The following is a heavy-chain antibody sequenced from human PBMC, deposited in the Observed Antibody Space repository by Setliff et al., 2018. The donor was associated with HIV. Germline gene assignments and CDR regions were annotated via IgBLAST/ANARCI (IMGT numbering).Heavy chain of an antibody. V-gene: IGHV4-31*03. CDR2: VYYTGKT. Sequence: PSETLSLTCSVSGVSIVSGGFYYSWIRQHPGKGLEWLGTVYYTGKTYYNPSLQSRLTMSADTSKNQLYLKMNSVTAADTAVYFCARDLHANYHVVDIWGPGTMVTVSS. CDR1: GVSIVSGGFY. J-gene: IGHJ3*02. CDR3: ARDLHANYHVVDI. D-gene: IGHD2-15*01.